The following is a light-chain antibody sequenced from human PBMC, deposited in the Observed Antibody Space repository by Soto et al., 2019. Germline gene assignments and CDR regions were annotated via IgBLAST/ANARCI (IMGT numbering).Light chain of an antibody. J-gene: IGLJ3*02. CDR2: EVT. CDR3: SSFAGPVWV. V-gene: IGLV2-8*01. CDR1: SSDIGGYDH. Sequence: QSVLTQPPSASGSPGQSVTISCTGTSSDIGGYDHVSGYQQHPGKAPKVMIYEVTKRPSGVPDRFSGSKAGNTASLTVFGLQAEDEADYYCSSFAGPVWVFGGGTKVTVL.